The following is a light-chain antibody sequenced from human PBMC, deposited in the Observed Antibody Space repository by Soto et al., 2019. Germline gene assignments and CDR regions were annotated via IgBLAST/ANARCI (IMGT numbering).Light chain of an antibody. CDR3: QQYNNWPRT. Sequence: EIVMTQSPATLSVSPGERATLSCRASQSVSSNLAWYQQKPGQAPRLLIYGASTRATGIPARFSGSGSGTGXTLTISXXQSEDFAVYYCQQYNNWPRTFGQGTKVDI. J-gene: IGKJ1*01. CDR2: GAS. CDR1: QSVSSN. V-gene: IGKV3-15*01.